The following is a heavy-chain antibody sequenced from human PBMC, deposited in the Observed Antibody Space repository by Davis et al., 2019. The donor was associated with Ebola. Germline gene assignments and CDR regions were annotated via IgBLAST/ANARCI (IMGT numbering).Heavy chain of an antibody. D-gene: IGHD3-22*01. CDR2: ISAYNGNT. V-gene: IGHV1-18*01. CDR1: GYTFTSYG. J-gene: IGHJ4*02. Sequence: ASVKVSCKASGYTFTSYGISWVRQAPGQGLEWMGWISAYNGNTNYAQKLQGRVTMTTDTSTSTAYMELRSLRSEDTAVYYCARTPDFYDSSGYYNYFDYWGQGTLVTVSS. CDR3: ARTPDFYDSSGYYNYFDY.